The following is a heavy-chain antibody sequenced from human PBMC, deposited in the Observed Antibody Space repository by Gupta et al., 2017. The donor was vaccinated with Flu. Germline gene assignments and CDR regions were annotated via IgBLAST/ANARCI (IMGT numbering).Heavy chain of an antibody. CDR3: ARDQIAAAGTRGYFDY. D-gene: IGHD6-13*01. CDR2: INAGNGNT. CDR1: GYTFTSYA. J-gene: IGHJ4*02. V-gene: IGHV1-3*01. Sequence: QVQLVQSGAEVKKPGASVKVSCKASGYTFTSYAMHWVRQAPGQRLEWMGWINAGNGNTKYSQKFQGRVTITRDTSASTAYMELSSLRSEDTAVYYCARDQIAAAGTRGYFDYWGQGTLVTVSS.